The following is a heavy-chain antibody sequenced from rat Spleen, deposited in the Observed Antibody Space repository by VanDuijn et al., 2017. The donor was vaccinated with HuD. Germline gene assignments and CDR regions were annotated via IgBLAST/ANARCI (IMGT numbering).Heavy chain of an antibody. CDR2: ISYEGSST. Sequence: EVQLVESGGGLVQPGRSLKFSCAASGFTFSDHYMAWVRQAPKEGLEWVASISYEGSSTYYGDSVKGRFTISRDNAKSTLYLQMDSLRSEDTATYYCARSVFDYWGQGVMVTVSS. J-gene: IGHJ2*01. CDR1: GFTFSDHY. CDR3: ARSVFDY. V-gene: IGHV5-22*01.